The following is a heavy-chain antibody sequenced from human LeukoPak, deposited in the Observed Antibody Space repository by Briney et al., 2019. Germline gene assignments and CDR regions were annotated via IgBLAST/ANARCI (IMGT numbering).Heavy chain of an antibody. CDR3: AKDGEDIVVVPAAVPFDY. CDR1: GSTFSSYA. V-gene: IGHV3-23*01. D-gene: IGHD2-2*01. J-gene: IGHJ4*02. Sequence: GGSLRLSCAASGSTFSSYAMSWVRQAPGKGLEWVSAISGSGGSTYYADSVKGRFTISRDNSKNTLYLQMNSLRAEDTAVYYCAKDGEDIVVVPAAVPFDYWGQGTLVTVSS. CDR2: ISGSGGST.